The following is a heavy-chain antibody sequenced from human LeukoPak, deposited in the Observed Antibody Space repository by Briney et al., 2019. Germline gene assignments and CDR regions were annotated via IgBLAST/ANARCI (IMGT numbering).Heavy chain of an antibody. Sequence: GGSLTLSCVASGFTFSSYSMNWVRQAPGKGLKWVSSISSSSSYIYYADSVKGRFTISRDNAKNSLYLQMNSLRAEDTAVYYCARGGWFGELFPFDYWGQGTLVTVSS. D-gene: IGHD3-10*01. CDR3: ARGGWFGELFPFDY. V-gene: IGHV3-21*01. CDR2: ISSSSSYI. J-gene: IGHJ4*02. CDR1: GFTFSSYS.